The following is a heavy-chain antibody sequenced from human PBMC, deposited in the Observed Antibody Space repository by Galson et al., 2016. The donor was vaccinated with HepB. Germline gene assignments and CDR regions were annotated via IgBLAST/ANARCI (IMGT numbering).Heavy chain of an antibody. J-gene: IGHJ3*01. CDR3: ARDRGWYEAFDL. D-gene: IGHD6-19*01. CDR1: GFPFSNHA. V-gene: IGHV3-30*09. CDR2: IFFDGNNK. Sequence: SLRLSCAASGFPFSNHAMHWVRQAPGKGLEWVAIIFFDGNNKYYVDSVKGRFAISRDNSKNTLYLQMNSLRLEDTAVYYCARDRGWYEAFDLWGQGTMVTVSS.